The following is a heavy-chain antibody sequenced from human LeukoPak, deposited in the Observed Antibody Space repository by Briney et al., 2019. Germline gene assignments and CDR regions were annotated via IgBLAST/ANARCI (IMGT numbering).Heavy chain of an antibody. Sequence: GGSLRLSCAASGFTFSSYAMSWVHQAPGKGLEWVSAISGSGGSTYYADSVKGRFTISRDNSKNTLYLQMNSLRAEDTAVYYCAKVRGIAVAGTAWFDPWGQGTLVTVSS. CDR3: AKVRGIAVAGTAWFDP. D-gene: IGHD6-19*01. CDR2: ISGSGGST. CDR1: GFTFSSYA. V-gene: IGHV3-23*01. J-gene: IGHJ5*02.